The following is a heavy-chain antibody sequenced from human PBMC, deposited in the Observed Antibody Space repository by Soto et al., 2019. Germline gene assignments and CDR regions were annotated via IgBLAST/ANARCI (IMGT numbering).Heavy chain of an antibody. Sequence: EVQLVESGGGLEKPGGSLRLSCAASGFTFSHVWMSWVRQAPGKGMEWMGRIKRKIDGETIDYAAPVKGTFTISRDDSNDTLYLQMNSLKTEDTAVYYCATEASCSSTNSPRAVDIWGQGTVVTGSS. V-gene: IGHV3-15*01. CDR2: IKRKIDGETI. J-gene: IGHJ3*02. CDR3: ATEASCSSTNSPRAVDI. D-gene: IGHD2-2*01. CDR1: GFTFSHVW.